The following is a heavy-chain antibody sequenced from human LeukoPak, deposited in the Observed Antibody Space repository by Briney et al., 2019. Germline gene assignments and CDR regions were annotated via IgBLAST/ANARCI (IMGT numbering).Heavy chain of an antibody. CDR2: IYYNGST. CDR3: ARAQYCSSTSCYKSWFDP. D-gene: IGHD2-2*02. Sequence: SETLSLTCTVSGGSISSGGYYWSWIRQHPGKGLEWIGYIYYNGSTYYNPSLKSRVTISVDTSKNQFSLKLSSVTAADTAVYYCARAQYCSSTSCYKSWFDPWGQGTLVTVSS. J-gene: IGHJ5*02. V-gene: IGHV4-31*03. CDR1: GGSISSGGYY.